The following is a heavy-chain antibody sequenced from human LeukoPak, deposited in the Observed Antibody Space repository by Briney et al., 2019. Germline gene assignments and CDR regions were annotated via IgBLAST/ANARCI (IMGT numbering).Heavy chain of an antibody. J-gene: IGHJ2*01. CDR3: AREVEPISAMDERDWYFDL. CDR2: IYYSGST. CDR1: GGSISSYY. V-gene: IGHV4-59*01. Sequence: SETLSLTCTVSGGSISSYYWSWIRQPPGKGLEWIGYIYYSGSTNYNPSLKSRVTISVDTSKNQFSLKLSSVTAADTAVYYCAREVEPISAMDERDWYFDLWGRGTLVTVSS. D-gene: IGHD5-18*01.